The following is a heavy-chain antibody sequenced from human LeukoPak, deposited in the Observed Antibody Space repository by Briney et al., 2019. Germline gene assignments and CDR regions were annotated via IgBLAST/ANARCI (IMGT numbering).Heavy chain of an antibody. J-gene: IGHJ6*02. CDR1: VGSFCGYY. Sequence: SETLSLTCAVYVGSFCGYYWSWIRPPPEKGPGWIGENNHSGSIIYNPSLKSRVSISGGPSTNPLSLKLSSVTAADTAVYSCARGESSTGLYYYYYGMDVWGQGATVTVSS. V-gene: IGHV4-34*01. D-gene: IGHD4-11*01. CDR3: ARGESSTGLYYYYYGMDV. CDR2: NNHSGSI.